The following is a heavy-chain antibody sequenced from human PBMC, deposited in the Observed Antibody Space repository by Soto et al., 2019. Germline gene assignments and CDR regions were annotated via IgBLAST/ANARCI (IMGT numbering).Heavy chain of an antibody. CDR3: ARDQSLDSGVYYYNYYYGRDV. J-gene: IGHJ6*02. CDR1: GGSVSSGSYY. Sequence: SETLSLTCTVSGGSVSSGSYYWSWIRQPPGKGLEWIGYIYYSGSTNYNPSLKSRVTISVDTSKNQFSLKLSSVTAADTAVYYCARDQSLDSGVYYYNYYYGRDVWGQGTRVTVS. CDR2: IYYSGST. V-gene: IGHV4-61*01. D-gene: IGHD3-22*01.